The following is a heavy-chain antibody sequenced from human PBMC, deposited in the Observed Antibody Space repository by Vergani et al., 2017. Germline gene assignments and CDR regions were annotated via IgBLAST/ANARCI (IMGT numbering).Heavy chain of an antibody. CDR2: ISGSGGST. CDR3: ARGDTASGYYYPPFYYYYGMDV. J-gene: IGHJ6*02. D-gene: IGHD3-22*01. Sequence: EVQLLESGGGLVQPGGSLRLSCAASGFTFSSYAMSWVRQAPGKGLEWVSAISGSGGSTYYADSVKGRFTISRDNSKNTLYLQMNSLRAEDTAVYYCARGDTASGYYYPPFYYYYGMDVWGQGTTVTVSS. CDR1: GFTFSSYA. V-gene: IGHV3-23*01.